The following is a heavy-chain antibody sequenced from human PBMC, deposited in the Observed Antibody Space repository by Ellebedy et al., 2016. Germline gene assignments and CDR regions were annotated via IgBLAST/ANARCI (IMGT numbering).Heavy chain of an antibody. CDR1: GYTFTSYY. CDR2: INPSGGST. V-gene: IGHV1-46*01. Sequence: ASVKVSXKASGYTFTSYYMHWVRQAPGQGLEWMGIINPSGGSTSYAQKFQGRVTMTRDTSTSTVYMELSSLRSEDTAVYYCARFVEGYYDSSGSAFDIWGQGTMVTVSS. J-gene: IGHJ3*02. CDR3: ARFVEGYYDSSGSAFDI. D-gene: IGHD3-22*01.